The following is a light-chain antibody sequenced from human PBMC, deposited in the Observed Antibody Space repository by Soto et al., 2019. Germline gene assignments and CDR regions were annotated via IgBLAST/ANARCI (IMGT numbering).Light chain of an antibody. CDR1: QSVSNNY. Sequence: EIVLTQSPGTLSLSPGERATLSCRASQSVSNNYLAWYQQKPGQAPRLLIYGASTRATDMPGRFSGRGSGTDFTLTISSLQPEDVASYYCQKYDSAPTFGPGTKVDIK. CDR2: GAS. V-gene: IGKV3-20*01. J-gene: IGKJ1*01. CDR3: QKYDSAPT.